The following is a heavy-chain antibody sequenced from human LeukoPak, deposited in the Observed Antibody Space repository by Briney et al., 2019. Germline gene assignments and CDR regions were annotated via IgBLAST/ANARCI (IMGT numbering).Heavy chain of an antibody. V-gene: IGHV3-74*01. D-gene: IGHD4-17*01. Sequence: GGSLRLSCAASGFTFSTYWMHWVRQAPGKGLVWVARIKGDGSSTIYADSVKGRFTISRDNSKNTLYLQTSSLRAEDTAVYYCARASTTVPNLLDHWGRGTLITVSS. CDR3: ARASTTVPNLLDH. CDR1: GFTFSTYW. CDR2: IKGDGSST. J-gene: IGHJ4*02.